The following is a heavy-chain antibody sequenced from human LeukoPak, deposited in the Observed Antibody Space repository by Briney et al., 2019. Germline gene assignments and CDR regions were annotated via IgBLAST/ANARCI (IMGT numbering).Heavy chain of an antibody. Sequence: GGSLRLSCAASGFTFSSYSMNWVRQAPGKGLEWVSYISSSSSTIYYADSVKGRFTISRDNAKNTLYLQMNSLRPEDTAVYYCAKDLNRYQFDYWGQGTLVTVSS. D-gene: IGHD2-2*01. CDR2: ISSSSSTI. V-gene: IGHV3-48*01. CDR3: AKDLNRYQFDY. J-gene: IGHJ4*02. CDR1: GFTFSSYS.